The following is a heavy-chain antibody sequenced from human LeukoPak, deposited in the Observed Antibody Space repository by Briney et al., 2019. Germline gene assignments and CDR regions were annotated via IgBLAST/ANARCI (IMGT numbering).Heavy chain of an antibody. J-gene: IGHJ5*02. D-gene: IGHD3-16*02. CDR3: ARPYDYVWGRYRYTGLFDP. CDR1: GYSISSGYY. Sequence: PSETLSLTCTVSGYSISSGYYWGWIRQPPGKGLEWIGSIYHSGSTYYNPSLKSRVTISVDTSKNQFSLKLSSVTAADTAVYYCARPYDYVWGRYRYTGLFDPWGQGTLVTVSS. V-gene: IGHV4-38-2*02. CDR2: IYHSGST.